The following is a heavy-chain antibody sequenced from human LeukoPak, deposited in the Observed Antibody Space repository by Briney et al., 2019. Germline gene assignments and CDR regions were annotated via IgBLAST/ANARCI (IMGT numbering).Heavy chain of an antibody. V-gene: IGHV3-30*04. CDR1: GFTFSSYA. Sequence: PGGSLRLSCAASGFTFSSYAMHWVRQAPGKGLEWVAVISYDGSNKYYADSVKGRFTTSRDNSKNTLYLQMNSLRAEDTAVYYCARGGPEEYSSSSWYWGQGTLVTVSS. D-gene: IGHD6-6*01. J-gene: IGHJ4*02. CDR2: ISYDGSNK. CDR3: ARGGPEEYSSSSWY.